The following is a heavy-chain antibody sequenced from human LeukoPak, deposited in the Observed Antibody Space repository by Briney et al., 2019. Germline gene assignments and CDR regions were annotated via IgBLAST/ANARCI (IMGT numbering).Heavy chain of an antibody. CDR2: INPNGGGT. D-gene: IGHD3-22*01. V-gene: IGHV1-2*02. CDR3: ARVRYYYDSSGSNTLDY. J-gene: IGHJ4*02. CDR1: GYTFTGYY. Sequence: ASVKVSCKASGYTFTGYYMHWVRQAPGQGLEWMGWINPNGGGTNYAQRFQGRVTMARDTSISTAYMELSRLRPDDTAVYYCARVRYYYDSSGSNTLDYWGQGTLVTVSS.